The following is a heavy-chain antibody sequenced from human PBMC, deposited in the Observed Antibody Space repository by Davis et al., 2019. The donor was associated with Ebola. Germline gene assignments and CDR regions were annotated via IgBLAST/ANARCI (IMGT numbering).Heavy chain of an antibody. J-gene: IGHJ4*02. CDR1: GYTFTDYN. V-gene: IGHV1-2*06. CDR3: ARGHNYAHEY. D-gene: IGHD4-11*01. Sequence: ASVKVSCKASGYTFTDYNIHRLRHAPGPGLGWLGRVILKSGATNYAQKFQGRVTMTRDTSISTVYMELRSLRYDDTADYYCARGHNYAHEYWGQGTLVIVSS. CDR2: VILKSGAT.